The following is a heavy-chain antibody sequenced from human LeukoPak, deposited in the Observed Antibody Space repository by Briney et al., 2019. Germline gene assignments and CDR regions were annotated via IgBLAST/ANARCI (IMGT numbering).Heavy chain of an antibody. CDR2: ISSSSTYI. J-gene: IGHJ3*02. V-gene: IGHV3-21*01. D-gene: IGHD1-26*01. Sequence: GGSLRLSCSASGFTFSSYSMNWVRQAPGKGPEWVSSISSSSTYIYYADSVKGRFTISRDNAKNSLYLQMNNLRAEDTAVYYCARLRGSVDAFDIWGQGTMVTVSS. CDR3: ARLRGSVDAFDI. CDR1: GFTFSSYS.